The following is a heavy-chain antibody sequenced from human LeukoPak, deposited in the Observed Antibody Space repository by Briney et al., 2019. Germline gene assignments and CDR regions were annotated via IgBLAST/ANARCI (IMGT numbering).Heavy chain of an antibody. J-gene: IGHJ4*02. CDR2: ISGSGGST. CDR1: GFTFSSYS. D-gene: IGHD1-26*01. V-gene: IGHV3-23*01. CDR3: VREATGYSFADY. Sequence: PGGSLRLSCAASGFTFSSYSMNWVRQAPGKGLEWVSAISGSGGSTYYADSVKGRFTVSRDNSKNTLYLQMNSLTAEDTAVYYCVREATGYSFADYWGQGTLVSVSS.